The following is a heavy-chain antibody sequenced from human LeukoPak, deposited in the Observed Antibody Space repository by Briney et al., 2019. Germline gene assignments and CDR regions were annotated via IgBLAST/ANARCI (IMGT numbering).Heavy chain of an antibody. J-gene: IGHJ4*02. CDR2: ISWNSGSI. CDR1: GFTFGDYA. D-gene: IGHD3-22*01. V-gene: IGHV3-9*01. Sequence: GGSLRLSCAASGFTFGDYAMHWVRHAPGKGLEWVSGISWNSGSIGYADSVKGRFTISRDNAKNSLYLQMNSLRAEDTAAYYCARDRTYSDSSGYSRGYFDYWGQGTLVTVSS. CDR3: ARDRTYSDSSGYSRGYFDY.